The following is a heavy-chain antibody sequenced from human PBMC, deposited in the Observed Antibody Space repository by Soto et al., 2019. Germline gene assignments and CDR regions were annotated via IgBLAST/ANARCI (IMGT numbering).Heavy chain of an antibody. CDR1: GGSISSGGYY. CDR3: ARGSTAYDMPYDY. J-gene: IGHJ4*02. Sequence: QVQLQESGPGLLKPAQTLSLTCTVSGGSISSGGYYWSWIRQHPGKGLEWIGYIYYSGITYFNPSLKSRVIISVDTSENQFSLRLSSVTAADTAVYYCARGSTAYDMPYDYWGQGTLVTVSS. CDR2: IYYSGIT. D-gene: IGHD3-9*01. V-gene: IGHV4-31*03.